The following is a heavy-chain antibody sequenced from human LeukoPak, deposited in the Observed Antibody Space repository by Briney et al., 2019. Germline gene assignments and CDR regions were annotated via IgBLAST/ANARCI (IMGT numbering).Heavy chain of an antibody. J-gene: IGHJ4*02. CDR2: ISSSGSSI. CDR1: GFTFSSYE. Sequence: GGSLRLSCAASGFTFSSYEMNWVRQAPGKGLEWVSYISSSGSSIYYTDSVKGRFTISRDNAKNSLYLQMNSLRAEDTAVYYCARGTPPTYRYYFDYWGQGTLVTVSS. CDR3: ARGTPPTYRYYFDY. V-gene: IGHV3-48*03.